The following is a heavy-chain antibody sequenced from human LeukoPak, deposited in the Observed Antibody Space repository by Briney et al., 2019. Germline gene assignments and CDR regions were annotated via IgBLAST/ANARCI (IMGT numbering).Heavy chain of an antibody. J-gene: IGHJ6*03. V-gene: IGHV1-18*01. CDR3: ARDGSGSYYKYWGLGTDYYMDV. CDR2: ISAYNGNT. Sequence: ASVKVSCKASGGTFSSYGFSWVRQAPGQGLEWMGWISAYNGNTNYAQKLQGRVTMTTDTSTSTAYMELRSLRSDDTAVYYCARDGSGSYYKYWGLGTDYYMDVWGKGTTVTVSS. CDR1: GGTFSSYG. D-gene: IGHD3-10*01.